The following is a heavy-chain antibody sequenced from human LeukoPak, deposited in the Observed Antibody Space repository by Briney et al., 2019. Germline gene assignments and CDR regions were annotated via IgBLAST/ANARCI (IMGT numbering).Heavy chain of an antibody. Sequence: GGSLRLSCAASGFTFSSYAMSWVRQAPGKGLEWVSAISGSGGSTYYADSVKGRFTISRDNSKNTLYLQMNSLRAEDTAVYYCAKDRRSQKGDFVVVPAATDYFDYWGQGTLVTVSS. D-gene: IGHD2-2*01. CDR1: GFTFSSYA. CDR3: AKDRRSQKGDFVVVPAATDYFDY. V-gene: IGHV3-23*01. J-gene: IGHJ4*02. CDR2: ISGSGGST.